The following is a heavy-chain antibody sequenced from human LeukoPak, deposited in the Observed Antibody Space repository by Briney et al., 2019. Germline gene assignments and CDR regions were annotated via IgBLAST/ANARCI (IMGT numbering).Heavy chain of an antibody. Sequence: GGSLRLSCAASGFTFSSYWIHWVRQAPGKGLVWVSRINSDGSITNYADSVKGRFTISRDNAKNTLYVQMNSLRVEDTAVYYCSTGYYGSFDIWGQGTMVTVSS. CDR2: INSDGSIT. CDR1: GFTFSSYW. D-gene: IGHD3-10*01. CDR3: STGYYGSFDI. J-gene: IGHJ3*02. V-gene: IGHV3-74*01.